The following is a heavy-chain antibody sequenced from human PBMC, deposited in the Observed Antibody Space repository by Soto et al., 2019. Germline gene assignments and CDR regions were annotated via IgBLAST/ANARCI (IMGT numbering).Heavy chain of an antibody. Sequence: SVKVSCQASGGILSRHPINWVRQAPGQGLEWMGGIIPIYGTTNFGQRFKGRVTITADKSTTTTYMVLTSLTSEDTAVYYCAREAVAVTEGGGGPFDIWGQGTLVTVSS. CDR3: AREAVAVTEGGGGPFDI. D-gene: IGHD2-21*01. V-gene: IGHV1-69*06. CDR2: IIPIYGTT. J-gene: IGHJ3*02. CDR1: GGILSRHP.